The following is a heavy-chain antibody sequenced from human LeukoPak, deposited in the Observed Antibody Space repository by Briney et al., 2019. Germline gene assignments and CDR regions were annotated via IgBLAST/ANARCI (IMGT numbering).Heavy chain of an antibody. V-gene: IGHV3-23*01. CDR2: ISGSGGYT. Sequence: PGGSLRLSCAASGFTFSTYAMSWVRQAPGEGLESVSAISGSGGYTYYADSVKGRFTISRDKSKNTLYLEMNSLRAEDTAVYYCAKEVYYYGSGSYYSANYIDYWGQGTLVTVSS. D-gene: IGHD3-10*01. CDR3: AKEVYYYGSGSYYSANYIDY. J-gene: IGHJ4*02. CDR1: GFTFSTYA.